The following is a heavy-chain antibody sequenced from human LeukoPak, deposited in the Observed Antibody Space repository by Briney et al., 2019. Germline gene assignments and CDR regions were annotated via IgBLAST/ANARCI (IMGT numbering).Heavy chain of an antibody. D-gene: IGHD2-2*02. CDR2: IYHSGST. Sequence: SETLPLTCAVSGYSISNDYYWGWVRQPPGKGLEWIGNIYHSGSTYKNSSLKSRLTMSLDTSKNQFSLELISVTAADTAMYYCARLSGAPVRHPIYHFDYWGQGTLVTVSS. J-gene: IGHJ4*02. CDR1: GYSISNDYY. CDR3: ARLSGAPVRHPIYHFDY. V-gene: IGHV4-38-2*01.